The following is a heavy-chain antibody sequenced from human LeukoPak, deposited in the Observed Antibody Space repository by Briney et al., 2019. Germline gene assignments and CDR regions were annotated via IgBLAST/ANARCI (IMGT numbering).Heavy chain of an antibody. CDR3: ARDRVWFGELTENYYMDV. Sequence: SQTLSLTCTVSGGSISSGNYYWSWIPQPAGKGLEWIGRIYTSGSTNYNPSRQSRVTISVDTSKNQFTLKLSSVTAADTAGYYCARDRVWFGELTENYYMDVWGKGTTVTISS. CDR1: GGSISSGNYY. D-gene: IGHD3-10*01. CDR2: IYTSGST. J-gene: IGHJ6*03. V-gene: IGHV4-61*02.